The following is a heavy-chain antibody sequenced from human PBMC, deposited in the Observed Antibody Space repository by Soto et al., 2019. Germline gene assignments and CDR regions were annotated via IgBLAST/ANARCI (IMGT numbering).Heavy chain of an antibody. D-gene: IGHD1-26*01. V-gene: IGHV3-15*07. J-gene: IGHJ4*01. CDR2: VKSKADGGSG. CDR3: TTDSRTTLPEIRFDY. CDR1: RFLVNDAR. Sequence: GWTPILFCSASRFLVNDARIRWVPQDSRKGLEWVGRVKSKADGGSGDYAAPVKGRFVVSRDDSKDIVYLQMNSLKIEDTGFYYCTTDSRTTLPEIRFDYWGHGTRVTGSS.